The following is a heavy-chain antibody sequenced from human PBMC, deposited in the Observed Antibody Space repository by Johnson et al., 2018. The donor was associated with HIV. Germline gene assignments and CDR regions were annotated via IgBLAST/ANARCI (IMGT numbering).Heavy chain of an antibody. J-gene: IGHJ3*02. CDR2: LYSGGST. D-gene: IGHD3-16*01. V-gene: IGHV3-66*02. CDR1: GFTVSSNY. CDR3: ARGSRYTFDNDDVHLLHAFDI. Sequence: VQLVESGGGLVQPVVSLRLSCSASGFTVSSNYMTWVRQAPGKGLEWVSILYSGGSTSYADSVQGRFTISRHNSKNTLYLEMNTLRPEDTAMYYCARGSRYTFDNDDVHLLHAFDIWGQGTMVTVSS.